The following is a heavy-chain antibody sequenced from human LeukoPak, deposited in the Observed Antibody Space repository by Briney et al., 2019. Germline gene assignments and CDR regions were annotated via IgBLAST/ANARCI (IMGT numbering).Heavy chain of an antibody. J-gene: IGHJ3*02. Sequence: SETRSLTCTVSGGSISSGSYFWSWIRQPAGKGLEWIGRIYTSGSTNYNPSLKSRVTISVDTSKNQFSLKLSSVTAADTAVYYCASDRIEVDAFDIWGQGTMVTVSS. V-gene: IGHV4-61*02. CDR3: ASDRIEVDAFDI. CDR1: GGSISSGSYF. D-gene: IGHD2-15*01. CDR2: IYTSGST.